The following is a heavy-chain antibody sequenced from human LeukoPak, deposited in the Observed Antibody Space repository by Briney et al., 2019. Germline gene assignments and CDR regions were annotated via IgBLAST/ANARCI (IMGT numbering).Heavy chain of an antibody. CDR1: GGSISSGGYY. CDR3: ARGLTGCCSGGSCQEIDY. J-gene: IGHJ4*02. V-gene: IGHV4-31*03. Sequence: SQTLSLTCTVSGGSISSGGYYWSWIRQHPGKGLEWIGYIYYSGSTYYNPSLKSRVTISVDTSKNQFSLKLSSVTAADTAVYYCARGLTGCCSGGSCQEIDYWGQGTLVTVSS. D-gene: IGHD2-15*01. CDR2: IYYSGST.